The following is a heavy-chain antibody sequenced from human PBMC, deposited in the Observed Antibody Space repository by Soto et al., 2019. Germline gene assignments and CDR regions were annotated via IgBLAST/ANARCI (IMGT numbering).Heavy chain of an antibody. CDR1: GGSFSGYY. Sequence: PSETLSLTCAVYGGSFSGYYWSWIRQPPGKGLGWIGEINHSGSTNYNPSLKSRVTISVDTSKNQFSLKLSSVTAADTAVYYCARGMARPGDVYYYYYYMDVWGKGTTVTVSS. J-gene: IGHJ6*03. V-gene: IGHV4-34*01. CDR3: ARGMARPGDVYYYYYYMDV. CDR2: INHSGST. D-gene: IGHD7-27*01.